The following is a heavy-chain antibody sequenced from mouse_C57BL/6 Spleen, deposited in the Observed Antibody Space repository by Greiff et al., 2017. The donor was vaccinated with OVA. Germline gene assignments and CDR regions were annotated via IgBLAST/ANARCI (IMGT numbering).Heavy chain of an antibody. CDR1: GYTFTEYT. V-gene: IGHV1-62-2*01. J-gene: IGHJ3*01. CDR3: ASHEVRYYYGSSSAWFAD. D-gene: IGHD1-1*01. CDR2: FYPGSGSI. Sequence: QVQLKEPGAELVKPGASVKLSCKASGYTFTEYTIHWVKQRSGQGLEWIGWFYPGSGSIKYNEKFKDTAPLTANQTASTVYRELSRLTSEESAVYFCASHEVRYYYGSSSAWFADWGQGTLVTVSA.